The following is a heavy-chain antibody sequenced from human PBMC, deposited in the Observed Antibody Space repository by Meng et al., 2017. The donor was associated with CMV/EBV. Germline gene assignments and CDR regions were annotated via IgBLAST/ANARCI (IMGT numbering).Heavy chain of an antibody. J-gene: IGHJ4*02. CDR1: GGSFSGYY. Sequence: LRLSCAVYGGSFSGYYCSWIRQLPGKGLEWIGKTNHSGKPNYNPSLKTRVTIPVKTTKNQFSLKLSSVTAADTAVYYCASLSTMIVVENWGQGTLVTVSS. CDR3: ASLSTMIVVEN. D-gene: IGHD3-22*01. CDR2: TNHSGKP. V-gene: IGHV4-34*01.